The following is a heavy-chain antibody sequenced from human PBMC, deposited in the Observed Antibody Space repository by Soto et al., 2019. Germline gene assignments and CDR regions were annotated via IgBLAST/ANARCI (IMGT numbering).Heavy chain of an antibody. Sequence: EVQLLESGGGLVQPGGSLRLSCVGSGFTFINYAMNWVRQTPGKGLEWVSTISGGGDRAFDADTVKGRFTISRDNSKNTVNLQMNSLRADDTAVYYCERQVLGSTSRPDWWYFDLWGRGTLVTVSS. V-gene: IGHV3-23*01. CDR2: ISGGGDRA. J-gene: IGHJ2*01. D-gene: IGHD3-16*01. CDR1: GFTFINYA. CDR3: ERQVLGSTSRPDWWYFDL.